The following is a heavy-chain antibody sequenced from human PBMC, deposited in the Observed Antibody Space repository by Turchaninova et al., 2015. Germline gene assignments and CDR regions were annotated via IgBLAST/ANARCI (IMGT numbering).Heavy chain of an antibody. CDR2: LYYTGSA. D-gene: IGHD4-17*01. Sequence: QLQLQESGPGLVKPSETLSRPCTVSGGSITSGDYSWSWIRQPPGKGLEWIGSLYYTGSAYYNPSLKSRVTISVDRSKTQLSLLVTSVTAADTAVYYCARHYSAVTTSWYVGVWGRGTLVTVSS. CDR3: ARHYSAVTTSWYVGV. V-gene: IGHV4-39*01. CDR1: GGSITSGDYS. J-gene: IGHJ2*01.